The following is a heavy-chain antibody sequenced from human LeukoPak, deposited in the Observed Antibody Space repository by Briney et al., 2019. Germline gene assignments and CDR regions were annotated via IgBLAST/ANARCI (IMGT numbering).Heavy chain of an antibody. J-gene: IGHJ3*02. Sequence: SETLSLTCTVSGGSISSYYWSWIRQPPGKGLEWIGYIYYSGSTNYNPSLKSRITISVDTSKNQFSLKLSSVTAADTAVYYCTRYYDSSGRQRESDAFGIWGQGTMVTVSS. D-gene: IGHD3-22*01. CDR2: IYYSGST. CDR1: GGSISSYY. CDR3: TRYYDSSGRQRESDAFGI. V-gene: IGHV4-59*01.